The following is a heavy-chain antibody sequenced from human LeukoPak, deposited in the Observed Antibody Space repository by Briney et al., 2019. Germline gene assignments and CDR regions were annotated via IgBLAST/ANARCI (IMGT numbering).Heavy chain of an antibody. D-gene: IGHD3-22*01. CDR2: IYYSGRT. CDR1: GGSISSSTYY. J-gene: IGHJ1*01. V-gene: IGHV4-39*01. CDR3: ARGGNCDSSGSRAEYFRH. Sequence: SETLSLTCTVSGGSISSSTYYWGWIRQPPGKGLEWIGSIYYSGRTYYNPSLKSRVTISVDTSKNQFSLKLSSVTAADTAVYYCARGGNCDSSGSRAEYFRHWGQGTPVTVSS.